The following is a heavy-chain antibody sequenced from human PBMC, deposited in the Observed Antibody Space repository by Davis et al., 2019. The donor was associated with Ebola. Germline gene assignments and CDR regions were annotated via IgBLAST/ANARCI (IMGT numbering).Heavy chain of an antibody. D-gene: IGHD3-16*01. V-gene: IGHV4-39*01. J-gene: IGHJ4*02. CDR1: GGSMTARNYD. Sequence: PSETLSLTCSVSGGSMTARNYDWDWIRQPPGKGLGWIGCIHPSGITSYNPFLKSRVAISVDTSRNQFSLKLTSVTAADTALYYCAGHESITDYVDSWGQGTLVTVSS. CDR3: AGHESITDYVDS. CDR2: IHPSGIT.